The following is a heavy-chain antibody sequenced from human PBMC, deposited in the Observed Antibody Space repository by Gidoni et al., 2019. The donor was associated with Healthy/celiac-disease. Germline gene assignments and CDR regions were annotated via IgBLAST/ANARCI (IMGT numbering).Heavy chain of an antibody. D-gene: IGHD4-17*01. V-gene: IGHV3-48*03. J-gene: IGHJ3*02. CDR3: ARTTTVTTVFGGDI. CDR2: ISSSGSTI. Sequence: EVQLVESGGGLVQPGGSLRLSCAASGFTFSSYEMNWVRQAPGKGLEWVSYISSSGSTIYYADSVKGRFTISRDNAKNSLYLQMNSLRAEDTAVYYCARTTTVTTVFGGDIWGQGTMVTVSS. CDR1: GFTFSSYE.